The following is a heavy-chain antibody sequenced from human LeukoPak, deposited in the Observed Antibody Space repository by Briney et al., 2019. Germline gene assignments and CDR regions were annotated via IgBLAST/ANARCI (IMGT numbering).Heavy chain of an antibody. V-gene: IGHV3-30-3*01. CDR1: GFTFSSYA. CDR3: AREVVTAFDY. D-gene: IGHD4-23*01. J-gene: IGHJ4*02. CDR2: ISYDGSNK. Sequence: GGSLRLFCAASGFTFSSYAMHGGRHAPRKGLEWGAVISYDGSNKYSADCVKGRFTISRDNAKNTLYLQMNSLRAEDTAVYYCAREVVTAFDYWGQGTLVTVSS.